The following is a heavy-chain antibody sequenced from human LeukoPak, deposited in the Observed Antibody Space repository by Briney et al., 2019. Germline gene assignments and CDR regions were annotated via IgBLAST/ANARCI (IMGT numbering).Heavy chain of an antibody. V-gene: IGHV3-74*01. D-gene: IGHD6-19*01. CDR3: VRGTSDWRGVDY. CDR1: GFTFDDYA. Sequence: GGSLRLSCAASGFTFDDYAMHWVRQAPGKGLVWVTNISPNGETTNYADSVKGRFTISRDSAKNTLYLEMNSLRAEDTAVYYCVRGTSDWRGVDYWGQGTLVNVSS. J-gene: IGHJ4*02. CDR2: ISPNGETT.